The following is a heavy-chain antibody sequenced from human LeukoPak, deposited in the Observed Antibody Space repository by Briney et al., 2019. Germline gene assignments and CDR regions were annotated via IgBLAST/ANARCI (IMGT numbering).Heavy chain of an antibody. CDR3: ARDLRGDYYFDY. Sequence: TPSETLSLTCTVSGGSVSSGSYYWSWIRQPPGKGLEWIGYIYYSGSTNYNPSLKSRVTISVDTSKNQFSLKLSSVTAADTAAYYCARDLRGDYYFDYWGQGTLVTVSS. CDR1: GGSVSSGSYY. CDR2: IYYSGST. D-gene: IGHD4-17*01. J-gene: IGHJ4*02. V-gene: IGHV4-61*01.